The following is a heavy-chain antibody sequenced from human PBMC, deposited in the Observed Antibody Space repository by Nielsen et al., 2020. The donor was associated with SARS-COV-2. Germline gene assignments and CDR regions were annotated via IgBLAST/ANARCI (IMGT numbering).Heavy chain of an antibody. Sequence: SLKISCAASGFTFDDYAMHWVRQAPGKGLEWVSGISWNSGSIGYADSVKGRFTISRDNAKNSLYLQMNSLRAEDTAVYYCAKNLKDGYPIWGQGTLVTVSS. J-gene: IGHJ4*02. CDR2: ISWNSGSI. D-gene: IGHD5-24*01. CDR1: GFTFDDYA. V-gene: IGHV3-9*01. CDR3: AKNLKDGYPI.